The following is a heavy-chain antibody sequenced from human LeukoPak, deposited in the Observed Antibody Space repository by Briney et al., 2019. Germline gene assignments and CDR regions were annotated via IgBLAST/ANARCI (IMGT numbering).Heavy chain of an antibody. Sequence: SETLSLTCSVSGGSISSYYWSWIRQPPGKGLEWIGYIYYSGRTSYNPSLKSRVTISVDTSKNQFSLKLSSVTAADTAMYYCAREKIGTGTVLGKDYYYMDVWGKGTTVTVSS. CDR2: IYYSGRT. J-gene: IGHJ6*03. CDR1: GGSISSYY. CDR3: AREKIGTGTVLGKDYYYMDV. D-gene: IGHD3-16*01. V-gene: IGHV4-59*12.